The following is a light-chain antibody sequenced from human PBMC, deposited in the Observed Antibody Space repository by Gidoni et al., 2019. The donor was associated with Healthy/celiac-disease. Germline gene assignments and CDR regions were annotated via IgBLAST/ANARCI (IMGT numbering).Light chain of an antibody. CDR3: LQDYNYPRT. CDR2: AAS. J-gene: IGKJ1*01. CDR1: QGIRTA. V-gene: IGKV1-6*01. Sequence: AIQMTQSPSSLSASVGDRVTITCRASQGIRTALGWYQQKPGKAPKLLIYAASSLQSGVPSRFSGSGSGTDFTLTISSLQPEDFATYYCLQDYNYPRTFGQXTKVEIK.